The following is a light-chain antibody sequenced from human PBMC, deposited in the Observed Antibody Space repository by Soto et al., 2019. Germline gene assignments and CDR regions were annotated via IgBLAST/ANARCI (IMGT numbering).Light chain of an antibody. CDR2: WAS. CDR1: QSVLYSSNNNNY. V-gene: IGKV4-1*01. Sequence: DIVMTQSPDSLAVSLGERATINCKSSQSVLYSSNNNNYLAWYQQKPGQPPKLLIYWASTRESGVPDRFSGSGSGTDFTLTISGPQAEDVAVYYCQQYYSTPLTFGGGAKVDI. J-gene: IGKJ4*01. CDR3: QQYYSTPLT.